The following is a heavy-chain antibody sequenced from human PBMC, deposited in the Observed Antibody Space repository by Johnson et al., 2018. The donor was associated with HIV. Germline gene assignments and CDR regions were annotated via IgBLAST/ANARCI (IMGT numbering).Heavy chain of an antibody. V-gene: IGHV3-53*01. CDR3: ARDPDYYDSSGYYSGAFDI. J-gene: IGHJ3*02. CDR1: GFTVSSNY. CDR2: INWNGGST. Sequence: VQLVESGGGLIQPGGSLRLSCAASGFTVSSNYMSWVRQAPGKGLEWVSGINWNGGSTYYADSVKGRFTISRDNSKNTLYLQMNSLRAEDTAVYYCARDPDYYDSSGYYSGAFDIWGQGTMVTVSS. D-gene: IGHD3-22*01.